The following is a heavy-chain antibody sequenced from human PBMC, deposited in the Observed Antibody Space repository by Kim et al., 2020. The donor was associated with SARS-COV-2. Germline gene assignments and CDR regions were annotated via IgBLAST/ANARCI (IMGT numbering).Heavy chain of an antibody. CDR3: ARLVRYFDWLPDY. V-gene: IGHV4-39*01. D-gene: IGHD3-9*01. CDR2: IYYSGST. Sequence: SETLSLTCTVSGGSISSSSYYWGWIRQPPGKGLEWIGSIYYSGSTYYNPSLKSRVTISVDTAKNQFSLKLSSVTAADTAVYYCARLVRYFDWLPDYWGQGTLVTVSS. J-gene: IGHJ4*02. CDR1: GGSISSSSYY.